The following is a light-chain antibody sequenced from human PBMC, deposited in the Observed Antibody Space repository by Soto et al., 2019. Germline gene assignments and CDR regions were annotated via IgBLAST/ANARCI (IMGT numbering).Light chain of an antibody. Sequence: DIQMTQSPSTLSASVGDSVTITCRASQSISDWLAWYQVKPGKAPRLLIYDASSLESGVPSRFSGSGIGREFSLTITNLQHDDFATYYCQQYNAFSPTWTFGQGTKVEVK. CDR1: QSISDW. CDR3: QQYNAFSPTWT. CDR2: DAS. V-gene: IGKV1-5*01. J-gene: IGKJ1*01.